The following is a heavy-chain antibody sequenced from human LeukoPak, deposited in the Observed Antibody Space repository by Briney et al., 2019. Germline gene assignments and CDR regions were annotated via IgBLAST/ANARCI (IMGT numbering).Heavy chain of an antibody. J-gene: IGHJ4*02. Sequence: GGSLRLSCAASGFTFSDYYMSWIRQAPGKGLEWVSYISSSGSTIYYADSVKGRFTISRDNAKNSLYLQMNSLRAEDTAVYYCARDNGPKYYYDTPFDYWGQGTLVTVSS. CDR2: ISSSGSTI. CDR1: GFTFSDYY. V-gene: IGHV3-11*01. D-gene: IGHD3-22*01. CDR3: ARDNGPKYYYDTPFDY.